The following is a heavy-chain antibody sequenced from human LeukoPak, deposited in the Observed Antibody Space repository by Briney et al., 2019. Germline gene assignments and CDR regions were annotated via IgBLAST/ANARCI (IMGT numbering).Heavy chain of an antibody. CDR3: AKEGFRLRATLFDY. J-gene: IGHJ4*02. D-gene: IGHD1-26*01. Sequence: GGSLRLSCAASGFTFSSYAITWVRQAPGKGLVWVSHINSDGSITSYADSVKGRFTISRDNSKNTLYLQMNSLRAEDTAVYYCAKEGFRLRATLFDYWGQGTLVTVSS. CDR2: INSDGSIT. V-gene: IGHV3-23*01. CDR1: GFTFSSYA.